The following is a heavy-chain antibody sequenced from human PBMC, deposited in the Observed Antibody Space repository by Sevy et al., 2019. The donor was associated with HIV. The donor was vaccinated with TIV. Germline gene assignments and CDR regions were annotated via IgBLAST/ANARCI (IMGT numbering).Heavy chain of an antibody. Sequence: GGSLRLSCAASGVSFNTYGMQWVRQTPGKGLEWVSFIRHDGTKKYYSESVKGRFTISRDNSKRTLYLQMNSLRTDDTGLYFCTNGDYYFDYWGQRTLVTVSS. D-gene: IGHD2-21*02. J-gene: IGHJ4*02. CDR3: TNGDYYFDY. CDR2: IRHDGTKK. V-gene: IGHV3-30*02. CDR1: GVSFNTYG.